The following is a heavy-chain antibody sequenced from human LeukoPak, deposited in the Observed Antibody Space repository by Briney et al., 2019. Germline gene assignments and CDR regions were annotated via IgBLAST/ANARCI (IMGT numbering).Heavy chain of an antibody. J-gene: IGHJ4*02. V-gene: IGHV3-13*01. CDR3: ARESNDFLTGYYDY. CDR2: IGTVGDT. Sequence: GGSLRLSCAASGFTFSTYDFHWVRQATGKGLEWVSAIGTVGDTHYPGSVKGRFTISRENAKSSVYLQMDSLRAGDTAVYYCARESNDFLTGYYDYWGQGILVTVSS. D-gene: IGHD3-9*01. CDR1: GFTFSTYD.